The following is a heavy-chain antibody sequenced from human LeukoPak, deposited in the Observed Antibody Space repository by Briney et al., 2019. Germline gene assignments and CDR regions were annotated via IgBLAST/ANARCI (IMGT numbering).Heavy chain of an antibody. D-gene: IGHD5-12*01. CDR2: IYPGDSDT. J-gene: IGHJ4*02. V-gene: IGHV5-51*01. CDR1: GYRFTSYW. CDR3: ARLGVATIIPDY. Sequence: GESLQISFKGSGYRFTSYWIGWVRPMPGKGRGWMGIIYPGDSDTRYSPSFQGQVTISADKSISTAYLQWSSLKASDTAMYYCARLGVATIIPDYWGQGTLVTVSS.